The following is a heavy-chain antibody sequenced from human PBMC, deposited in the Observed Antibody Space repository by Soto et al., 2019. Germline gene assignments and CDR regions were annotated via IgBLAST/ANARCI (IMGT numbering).Heavy chain of an antibody. V-gene: IGHV4-39*01. J-gene: IGHJ5*02. CDR1: GGSISRSSYY. CDR3: ARAPYSSSSHWFDP. Sequence: QLQLQESGPGLVKPSETLSLTCTVSGGSISRSSYYWGWIHQPPGKGLEWIGSMYDSGTTYYNPSLKSRVNISVDTSKNQFSLKLSSVTAADTAVYYCARAPYSSSSHWFDPWGQGILVTVSS. D-gene: IGHD6-6*01. CDR2: MYDSGTT.